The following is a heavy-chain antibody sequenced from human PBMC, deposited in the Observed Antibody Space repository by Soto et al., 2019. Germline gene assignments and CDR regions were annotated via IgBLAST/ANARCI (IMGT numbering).Heavy chain of an antibody. J-gene: IGHJ1*01. Sequence: QVQLVESGGGVVQPETSLRLSCAASGFTFSSHGMHWVRQAPGKGLEWVAVISFDGTNKYYADSVKGRFTISRDNSKNTLYLQMNSLGAEDTAVYYCASRVPHGTYGAPYFQHWGQGTLVTVS. V-gene: IGHV3-30*03. D-gene: IGHD1-26*01. CDR3: ASRVPHGTYGAPYFQH. CDR2: ISFDGTNK. CDR1: GFTFSSHG.